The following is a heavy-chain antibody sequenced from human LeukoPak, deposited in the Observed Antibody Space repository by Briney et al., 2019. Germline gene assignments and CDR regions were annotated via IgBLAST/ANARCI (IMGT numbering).Heavy chain of an antibody. D-gene: IGHD3-10*01. V-gene: IGHV4-59*12. CDR2: IFSRGNT. J-gene: IGHJ4*02. Sequence: SETLSLTCTVSGDSISNYYWSWIRQPPGKGLEWIGYIFSRGNTNYNPSLQSRVTISVDTSKEQISLKLRSVTAADAAVYYCARAASYFYGSGIDSWGQGAQVIVSS. CDR3: ARAASYFYGSGIDS. CDR1: GDSISNYY.